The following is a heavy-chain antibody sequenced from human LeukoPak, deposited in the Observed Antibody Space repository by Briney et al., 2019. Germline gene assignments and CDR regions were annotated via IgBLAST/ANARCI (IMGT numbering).Heavy chain of an antibody. D-gene: IGHD3-3*01. CDR1: GGTFSSYA. CDR2: IIPILGIA. CDR3: ARDDFWSGYYHIDY. V-gene: IGHV1-69*04. J-gene: IGHJ4*02. Sequence: SVKVSCKASGGTFSSYAISWVRQAPGQGLEWMGRIIPILGIANYAQKFQGRVTITADKSTSTAYMELSSLRSEDTAVYYCARDDFWSGYYHIDYWAQGTLVTVSS.